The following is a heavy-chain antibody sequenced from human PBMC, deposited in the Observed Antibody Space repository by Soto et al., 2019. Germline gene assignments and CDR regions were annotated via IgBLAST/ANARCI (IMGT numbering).Heavy chain of an antibody. CDR3: AKNQGVELVPLATVNWFDP. Sequence: GGSLRLSCAASGFIFENFGMSWVRQAPGKGLEWISSISGSGFKKYYADSVKGRFTISRDNSKSTVYLELNSLSAEDTAVYHCAKNQGVELVPLATVNWFDPWGQGSVVTVSS. CDR1: GFIFENFG. D-gene: IGHD1-26*01. J-gene: IGHJ5*02. V-gene: IGHV3-23*01. CDR2: ISGSGFKK.